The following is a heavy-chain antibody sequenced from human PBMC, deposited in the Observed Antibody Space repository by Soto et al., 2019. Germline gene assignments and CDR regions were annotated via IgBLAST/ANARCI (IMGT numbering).Heavy chain of an antibody. Sequence: GAAVKVSCQASGCTFSSYAISWVLQAPGRGREGMGGIIPIFGTANYAQKFQGRVTITADDSTSTAYMELSSLRSEDTAVYYCARDTSVTTVTIDYYYYYGMDVWGQGTTVTVSS. V-gene: IGHV1-69*13. J-gene: IGHJ6*02. D-gene: IGHD4-17*01. CDR1: GCTFSSYA. CDR3: ARDTSVTTVTIDYYYYYGMDV. CDR2: IIPIFGTA.